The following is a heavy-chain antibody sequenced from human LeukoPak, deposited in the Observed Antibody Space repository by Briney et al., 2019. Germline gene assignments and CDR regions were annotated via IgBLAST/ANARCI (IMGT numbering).Heavy chain of an antibody. CDR3: ERLRWLQSYFDY. V-gene: IGHV4-38-2*02. CDR2: NHHTGNT. D-gene: IGHD5-24*01. CDR1: GSSIRAYTH. Sequence: PSETLSLTCTVSGSSIRAYTHWGLIRQPPRKGLEWIGSNHHTGNTYYNPSLKRRVTISIDTSKHQFSLKLSSVTAADTAVYYCERLRWLQSYFDYWGQGPLVTVSS. J-gene: IGHJ4*02.